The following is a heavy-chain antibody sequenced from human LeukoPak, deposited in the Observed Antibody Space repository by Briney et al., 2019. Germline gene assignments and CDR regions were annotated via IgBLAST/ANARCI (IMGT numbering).Heavy chain of an antibody. V-gene: IGHV3-48*04. D-gene: IGHD3-22*01. CDR1: GFTFSTSS. CDR2: IRGSSTTI. J-gene: IGHJ4*02. Sequence: GGSLRLSCAASGFTFSTSSMNWVRQTPGKGLEWISYIRGSSTTIYYADSVKGRFTISRDNAKNTLYLQVNSLRAEDTAVYYCARGPSFYDSSAYIYWGQGTLVTVSS. CDR3: ARGPSFYDSSAYIY.